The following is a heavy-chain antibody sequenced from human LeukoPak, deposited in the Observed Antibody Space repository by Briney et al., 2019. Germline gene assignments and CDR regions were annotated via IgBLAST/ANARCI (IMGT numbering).Heavy chain of an antibody. CDR1: GFTFSSYW. J-gene: IGHJ1*01. D-gene: IGHD3-3*01. V-gene: IGHV3-74*01. CDR3: SLIILGGSSQH. CDR2: IKSDGQIT. Sequence: PWGSLRLSCAASGFTFSSYWMSWVRQAPGKGLVWVSRIKSDGQITTYADSVKGRFTTSRDNAKNTFYLQMNSLRVEDAAVYYCSLIILGGSSQHWGQGTLVSVSS.